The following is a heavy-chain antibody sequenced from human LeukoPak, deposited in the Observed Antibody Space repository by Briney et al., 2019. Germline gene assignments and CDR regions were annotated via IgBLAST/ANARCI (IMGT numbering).Heavy chain of an antibody. CDR3: ARRWDFGDFQH. CDR2: IYYSGNT. J-gene: IGHJ1*01. D-gene: IGHD3-16*01. Sequence: PSETLSLTCTVSGGSISSSSYYWGWIRQPPGKGLEWIGSIYYSGNTYYNPSLKSRVTISVDTSKNQFSLKLSSVTAADTAVYYCARRWDFGDFQHWGQGTLVTVSS. CDR1: GGSISSSSYY. V-gene: IGHV4-39*01.